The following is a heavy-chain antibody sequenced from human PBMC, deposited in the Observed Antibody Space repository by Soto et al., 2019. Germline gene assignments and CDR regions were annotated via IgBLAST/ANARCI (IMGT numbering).Heavy chain of an antibody. CDR3: AREGDYPPLFDY. CDR1: GGSISSYY. V-gene: IGHV4-59*01. CDR2: ISYSGST. D-gene: IGHD4-17*01. Sequence: QVQLQESGPGLVKTSETLSLTCTVSGGSISSYYWTWIRQPPGKGLEWIGYISYSGSTNYNPSLKSRVTISVDTSKNQFSLKLNSVTAADTAVYYCAREGDYPPLFDYWGQGTLVTVSS. J-gene: IGHJ4*02.